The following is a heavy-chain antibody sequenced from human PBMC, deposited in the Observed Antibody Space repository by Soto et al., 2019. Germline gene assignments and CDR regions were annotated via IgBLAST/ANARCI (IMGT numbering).Heavy chain of an antibody. V-gene: IGHV4-59*12. CDR2: IYYSGST. D-gene: IGHD2-2*02. CDR1: GGSISSYY. Sequence: SETLSLTCTGSGGSISSYYWSWIRQPPGKGLEWIGYIYYSGSTNYNPSLKSRVTISVDTSKNQFSLKLSSVTAADTAVYYCARGHLPYCIRTSCNNKFYYGMDVWGQRIMVRVPS. J-gene: IGHJ6*02. CDR3: ARGHLPYCIRTSCNNKFYYGMDV.